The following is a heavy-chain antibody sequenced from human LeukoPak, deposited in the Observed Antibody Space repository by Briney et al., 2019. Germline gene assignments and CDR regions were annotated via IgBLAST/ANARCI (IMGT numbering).Heavy chain of an antibody. V-gene: IGHV4-39*07. D-gene: IGHD6-13*01. J-gene: IGHJ4*02. CDR3: ARDNIAAAGKVDY. CDR2: IYYSGST. CDR1: GGSIISGTYY. Sequence: ASETLSLTCTVSGGSIISGTYYWGWIRQPPGKGLEWIGSIYYSGSTYYNPSLKSRVTISVDTSKNQFSLKLSSVTAADTAVYYCARDNIAAAGKVDYWGQGTLVTVSS.